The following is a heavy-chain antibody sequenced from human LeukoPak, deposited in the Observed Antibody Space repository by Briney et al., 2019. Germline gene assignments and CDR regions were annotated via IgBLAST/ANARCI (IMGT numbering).Heavy chain of an antibody. CDR2: ISYDGSNK. Sequence: GGSLRLSCLASGFTFSNYAMHWVRQAPGKGLEWVAVISYDGSNKYYADSVKGRFTISRDNSRNTLYLQVNSLRAEDTAVYYCARAQLGFDYWGQGTLVTVSS. CDR3: ARAQLGFDY. CDR1: GFTFSNYA. V-gene: IGHV3-30*04. D-gene: IGHD6-13*01. J-gene: IGHJ4*02.